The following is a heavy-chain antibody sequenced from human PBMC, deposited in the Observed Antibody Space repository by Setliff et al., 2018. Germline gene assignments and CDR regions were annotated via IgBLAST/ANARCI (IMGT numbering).Heavy chain of an antibody. CDR1: GYTFTNFG. D-gene: IGHD4-17*01. V-gene: IGHV1-2*02. CDR2: INPNSGDT. J-gene: IGHJ4*02. CDR3: AREVLSTVVAWDY. Sequence: GASVKVSCKTSGYTFTNFGINWVRQAPGQGLEWMGCINPNSGDTTFAQKFQGRVTITRDTSNSTDYMDLSRLTSDDTAVYYCAREVLSTVVAWDYWGQGTLVTVSS.